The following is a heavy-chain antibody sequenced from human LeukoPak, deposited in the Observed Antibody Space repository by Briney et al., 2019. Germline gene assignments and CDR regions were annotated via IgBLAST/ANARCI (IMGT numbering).Heavy chain of an antibody. CDR1: GFTFSSYS. Sequence: GGSLRLSCAASGFTFSSYSMNWVRQAPGKGLEWVAVIWYDGSNKYYADSVKGRFTISRDNSKNTLYLQMNSLRAEDTAVYYCAREGTPIAALDYWGQGTLVTVSS. CDR3: AREGTPIAALDY. V-gene: IGHV3-33*08. D-gene: IGHD6-6*01. J-gene: IGHJ4*02. CDR2: IWYDGSNK.